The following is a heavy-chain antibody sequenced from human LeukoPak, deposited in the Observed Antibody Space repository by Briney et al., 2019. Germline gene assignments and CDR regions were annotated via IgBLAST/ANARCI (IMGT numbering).Heavy chain of an antibody. Sequence: PSETLSLTCTVSGGSISSSSYYWGWIRQPPGKGMEWIGSIYYSGSTYYNPSLKSRVTISVDTSKNHFSLKLSSVTAADTAVYYCARDWATVTELDYWGQGTLVTVSS. CDR2: IYYSGST. CDR3: ARDWATVTELDY. J-gene: IGHJ4*02. V-gene: IGHV4-39*02. D-gene: IGHD4-17*01. CDR1: GGSISSSSYY.